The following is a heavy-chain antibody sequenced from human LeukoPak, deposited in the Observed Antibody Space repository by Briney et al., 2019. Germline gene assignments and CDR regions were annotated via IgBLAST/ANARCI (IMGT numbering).Heavy chain of an antibody. Sequence: LPGGSLRLSCAASGFTFSNYAMSWVRQAPGKGLEWVSAISGSGDNTYYADSVKGRFTVSRDNSKNTLYVQMKSLRAEDTAVYYCAKDFVVVPGNVNYFDYWGQGTLVTVSS. CDR3: AKDFVVVPGNVNYFDY. CDR2: ISGSGDNT. CDR1: GFTFSNYA. V-gene: IGHV3-23*01. D-gene: IGHD2-21*02. J-gene: IGHJ4*02.